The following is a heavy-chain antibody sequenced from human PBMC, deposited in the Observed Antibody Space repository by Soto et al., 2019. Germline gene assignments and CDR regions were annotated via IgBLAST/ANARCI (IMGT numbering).Heavy chain of an antibody. D-gene: IGHD4-17*01. CDR1: GFTFSRHA. CDR3: AKGYGDSDS. Sequence: EVQLLESGGGLAQPGGSLRLSCTTSGFTFSRHAMTWVRQAPGRGLQWVSSISNSDDSTYYAASVKGRFTISRDISRSTLYLQMDSLRAEDTAVYYCAKGYGDSDSWGQGTQVTVSS. J-gene: IGHJ4*02. CDR2: ISNSDDST. V-gene: IGHV3-23*01.